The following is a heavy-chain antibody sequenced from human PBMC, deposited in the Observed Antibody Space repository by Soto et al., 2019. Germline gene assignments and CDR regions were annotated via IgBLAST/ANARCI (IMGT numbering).Heavy chain of an antibody. D-gene: IGHD2-8*01. CDR2: VHYSGST. CDR3: ARGYYDTNGQSNTFDV. V-gene: IGHV4-59*01. Sequence: KASETLSLTCTVSGASISSSYWSWIRQSPGKGLEWIAYVHYSGSTKYNPSLRSRVTASVDTSRNQFSLKLSSVTAADTAVYYCARGYYDTNGQSNTFDVWGQGTMVTVS. J-gene: IGHJ3*01. CDR1: GASISSSY.